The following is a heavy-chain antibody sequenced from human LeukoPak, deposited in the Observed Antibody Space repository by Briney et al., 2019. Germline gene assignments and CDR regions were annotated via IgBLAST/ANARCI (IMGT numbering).Heavy chain of an antibody. V-gene: IGHV3-7*01. CDR3: ARHYYGSGRIVD. D-gene: IGHD3-10*01. Sequence: GGSLRLSCAASGITFRNFWMTWVRQAPGKGLEWVANINRDGSEEYYVGSVKGRFTISRDNAKNSLFLQMNSLSGEDTAVYYCARHYYGSGRIVDWGQGTLVTVSS. CDR2: INRDGSEE. J-gene: IGHJ4*02. CDR1: GITFRNFW.